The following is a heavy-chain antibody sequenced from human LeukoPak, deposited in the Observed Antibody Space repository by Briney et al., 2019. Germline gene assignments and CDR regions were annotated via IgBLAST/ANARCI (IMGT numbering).Heavy chain of an antibody. CDR2: INQSGNT. D-gene: IGHD1-7*01. Sequence: SETLSLTCAVYGESFSGYYWNWIRQSPGKGLEWIGEINQSGNTNHNPSLKSRVTMSVDTSKNQFSLRLSSVTAADTAVYYCARRPQNGRNYDGPSGLDYWGQGNLVTVSS. CDR1: GESFSGYY. V-gene: IGHV4-34*01. CDR3: ARRPQNGRNYDGPSGLDY. J-gene: IGHJ4*02.